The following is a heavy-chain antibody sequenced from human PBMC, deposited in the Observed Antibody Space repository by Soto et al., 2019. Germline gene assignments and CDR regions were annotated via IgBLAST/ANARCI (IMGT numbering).Heavy chain of an antibody. D-gene: IGHD2-15*01. CDR1: GYTFDAFD. CDR2: MNPYTGET. V-gene: IGHV1-8*01. J-gene: IGHJ4*02. CDR3: VRQAGGASTPGDDY. Sequence: QVQLVQSGAEVRKPGASVRVSCKAPGYTFDAFDVHCVRQATGQALELLGWMNPYTGETAYTQTLRGRVSMTTDTSVSTAYMELTSLTSEDTAIYVCVRQAGGASTPGDDYWGQGTLVTVSS.